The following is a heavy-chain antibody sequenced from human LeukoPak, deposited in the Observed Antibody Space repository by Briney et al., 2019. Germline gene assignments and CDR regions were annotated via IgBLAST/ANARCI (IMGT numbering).Heavy chain of an antibody. CDR1: GYSISSGYY. CDR3: ARDRYGGYIDY. J-gene: IGHJ4*02. CDR2: TYHSGST. Sequence: SETLSLTCAVSGYSISSGYYWGWIRQPPGKGLEWIGSTYHSGSTYYNPSLKSRVTISVDTSKNQFSLKLSSVTAADTAVYYCARDRYGGYIDYWGQGTLVTVSS. V-gene: IGHV4-38-2*02. D-gene: IGHD1-26*01.